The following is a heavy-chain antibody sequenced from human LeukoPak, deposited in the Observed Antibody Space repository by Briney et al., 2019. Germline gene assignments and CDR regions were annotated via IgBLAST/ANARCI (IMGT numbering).Heavy chain of an antibody. CDR1: GGSISSSRYY. CDR2: IYYSGST. CDR3: ARNTAITDY. Sequence: AETLSPTCTVSGGSISSSRYYWGGIRQAPGKELEWIGSIYYSGSTYYNPSLKSRVTISLDTSKNQFSLKLSSVTAADTAVYYCARNTAITDYWGQGTLVTVSS. V-gene: IGHV4-39*01. D-gene: IGHD5-18*01. J-gene: IGHJ4*02.